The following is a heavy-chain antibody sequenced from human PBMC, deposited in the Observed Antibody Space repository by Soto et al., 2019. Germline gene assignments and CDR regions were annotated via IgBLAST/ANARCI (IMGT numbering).Heavy chain of an antibody. CDR1: GYSFTSYG. D-gene: IGHD6-6*01. V-gene: IGHV1-18*01. CDR2: ISAYNGNT. Sequence: ASVKVSCKASGYSFTSYGISCVRQAPGQGLEWMGWISAYNGNTNYAQKLQGRVTMTTDTSTSTAYMELRSLRSDDTAVYYCARNRVVSIAARDAIDYWGQGTLVTVSS. CDR3: ARNRVVSIAARDAIDY. J-gene: IGHJ4*02.